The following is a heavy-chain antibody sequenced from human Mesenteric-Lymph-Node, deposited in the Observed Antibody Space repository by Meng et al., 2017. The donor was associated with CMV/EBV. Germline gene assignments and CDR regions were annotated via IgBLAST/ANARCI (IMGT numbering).Heavy chain of an antibody. J-gene: IGHJ3*02. CDR2: ISTSSTI. Sequence: GGSLRLSCAASGFTFSDFYMNWVRQAPGKGLEWVSSISTSSTIYFADSVKGRFTISRDNAKNSLYLQMSSLRAEDTALYYCARGMNNDFWSGAFDMWGQGTMVTVSS. CDR1: GFTFSDFY. CDR3: ARGMNNDFWSGAFDM. D-gene: IGHD3-3*01. V-gene: IGHV3-69-1*01.